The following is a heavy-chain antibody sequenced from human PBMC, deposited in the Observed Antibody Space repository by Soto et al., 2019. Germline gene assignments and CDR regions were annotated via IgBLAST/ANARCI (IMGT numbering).Heavy chain of an antibody. J-gene: IGHJ4*02. Sequence: GGSLRLSCAASGFTFSSYAMSWVRQAPGKGLEWVSAISGSGGSTYYADSVKGRFTISRDNSKNTLYLQMNSLRAEDTAVYYCAKDLMGGXXXWXFDYWGQGTLVTVSS. CDR3: AKDLMGGXXXWXFDY. D-gene: IGHD1-26*01. V-gene: IGHV3-23*01. CDR2: ISGSGGST. CDR1: GFTFSSYA.